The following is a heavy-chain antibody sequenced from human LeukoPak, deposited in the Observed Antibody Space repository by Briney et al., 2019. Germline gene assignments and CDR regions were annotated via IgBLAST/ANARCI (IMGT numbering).Heavy chain of an antibody. CDR2: ISAYNGNT. CDR1: GYTFTTYD. D-gene: IGHD2-2*02. J-gene: IGHJ4*02. CDR3: AGYNCSSTTCYTGGFDY. Sequence: GASVKVSCKASGYTFTTYDISWVRQAPGQGLKWMGWISAYNGNTNYAQKLQGRVTMTTDTSTSTAYMELRSLRSDDTAVYYCAGYNCSSTTCYTGGFDYWGQGTLVTVSS. V-gene: IGHV1-18*01.